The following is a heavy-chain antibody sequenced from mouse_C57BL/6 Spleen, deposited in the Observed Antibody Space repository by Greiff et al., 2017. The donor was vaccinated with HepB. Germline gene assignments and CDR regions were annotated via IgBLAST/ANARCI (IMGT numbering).Heavy chain of an antibody. J-gene: IGHJ1*03. CDR1: GYAFSSYW. CDR3: ARYGNYVGYWYFDV. D-gene: IGHD2-1*01. Sequence: VQLQQSGAELVKPGASVKISCKASGYAFSSYWMNWVKQRPGKGLEWIGQIYPGDGDTNYNGKFKGKATLTADNSSSTAYMQLSSLTSEDSAVYFCARYGNYVGYWYFDVWGTGTTVTVSS. CDR2: IYPGDGDT. V-gene: IGHV1-80*01.